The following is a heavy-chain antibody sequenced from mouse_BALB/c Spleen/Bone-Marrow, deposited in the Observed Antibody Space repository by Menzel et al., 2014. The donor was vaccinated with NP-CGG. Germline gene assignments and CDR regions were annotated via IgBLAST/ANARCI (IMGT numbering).Heavy chain of an antibody. CDR3: ATMITDWYFDV. CDR2: IDPANGNT. CDR1: GFNIKDTY. J-gene: IGHJ1*01. Sequence: VQLKQSGAELVKPGASVKLSCTASGFNIKDTYMHWVKQRPEQGLEWIGRIDPANGNTKYDPKFQGKATITADTSSNPAYLQLSSLTSEDTAVYYCATMITDWYFDVWGAGTTVTVSS. D-gene: IGHD2-4*01. V-gene: IGHV14-3*02.